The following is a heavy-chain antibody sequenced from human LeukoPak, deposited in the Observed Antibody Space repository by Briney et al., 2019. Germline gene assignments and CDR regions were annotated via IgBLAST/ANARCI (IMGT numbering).Heavy chain of an antibody. J-gene: IGHJ5*02. D-gene: IGHD3-16*01. CDR1: GASISSGGYY. V-gene: IGHV4-61*08. CDR2: IYYSGTT. CDR3: ARGGGGAPRYNWFDP. Sequence: SQTLSLTCTVSGASISSGGYYWSWIRQPPGKGLEWIGYIYYSGTTNYNPSLKSRVTISVPASKNQFPLKLTSVTAADTAVYYCARGGGGAPRYNWFDPWGQGTLVTVSS.